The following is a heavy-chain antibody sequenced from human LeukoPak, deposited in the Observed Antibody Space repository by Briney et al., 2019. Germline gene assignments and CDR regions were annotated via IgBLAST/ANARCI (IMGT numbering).Heavy chain of an antibody. V-gene: IGHV3-48*02. CDR2: ISPGSNTI. CDR1: GGSISGYY. CDR3: ARDRVKCDY. Sequence: ETLSLTCAVSGGSISGYYWSWVRQAPGKGLEWVSYISPGSNTIYYADSVEGRFTISRDNAKNSLYLQMNSLRDEDTAVYYCARDRVKCDYWGQGTLVTVSS. J-gene: IGHJ4*02.